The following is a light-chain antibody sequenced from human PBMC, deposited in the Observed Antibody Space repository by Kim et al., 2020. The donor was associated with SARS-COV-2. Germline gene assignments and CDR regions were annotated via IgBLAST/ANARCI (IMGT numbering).Light chain of an antibody. J-gene: IGKJ1*01. CDR1: QSVGSS. CDR2: AAS. V-gene: IGKV3-15*01. CDR3: RQYNKRGT. Sequence: SVSPGERATLSCRASQSVGSSLAWYQQKPGQAPRLLIYAASTRATRIPARFSGSGSGTECTLTISSLQSEDFAVYYCRQYNKRGTFGHGTKVDIK.